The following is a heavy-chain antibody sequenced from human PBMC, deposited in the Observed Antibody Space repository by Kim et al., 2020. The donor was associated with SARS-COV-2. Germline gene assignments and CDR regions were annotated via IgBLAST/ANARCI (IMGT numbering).Heavy chain of an antibody. D-gene: IGHD3-10*01. CDR3: ARRPYGSGGADV. Sequence: TEYAAYVKGRFTISRDDSKNALYLQMNSLNTEDTAIYYCARRPYGSGGADVWGQGTTVTVSS. V-gene: IGHV3-72*01. CDR2: T. J-gene: IGHJ6*02.